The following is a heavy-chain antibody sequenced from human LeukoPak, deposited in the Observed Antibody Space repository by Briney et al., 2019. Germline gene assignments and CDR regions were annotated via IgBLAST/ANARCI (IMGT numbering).Heavy chain of an antibody. V-gene: IGHV3-74*01. Sequence: GGSLRLSCAASGFTFSSYWMHWVRQAPGKGLVWVSRINTDGSYTSYADSVKGRFTISRDNAKNTLYLQMNSLRADDTAVCYCATDLTGPEDYGGQGTLVTVSS. CDR3: ATDLTGPEDY. J-gene: IGHJ4*02. CDR1: GFTFSSYW. CDR2: INTDGSYT.